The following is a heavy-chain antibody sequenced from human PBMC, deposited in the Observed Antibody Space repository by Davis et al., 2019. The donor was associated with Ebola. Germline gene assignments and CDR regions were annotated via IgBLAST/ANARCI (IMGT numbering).Heavy chain of an antibody. Sequence: SVKVSCKASGGTFSSYAISWVRQAPGQGLEWMGGIIPIFGTANYAQKFQGRVTITADESTSTAYMELSSLRSDDTAVYYCARDWGDGGYFQHWGQGTLVTVSS. CDR2: IIPIFGTA. CDR1: GGTFSSYA. CDR3: ARDWGDGGYFQH. V-gene: IGHV1-69*13. J-gene: IGHJ1*01. D-gene: IGHD5-24*01.